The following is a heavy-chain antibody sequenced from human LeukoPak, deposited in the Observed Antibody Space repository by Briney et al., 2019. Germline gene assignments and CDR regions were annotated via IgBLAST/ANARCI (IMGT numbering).Heavy chain of an antibody. Sequence: SETLSLTCTVSGGSISSYYWSWIRQPPGKGLEWIGYIYHSGSTYYNPSLKSRVTISVDRSKNQFSLKLSSVTAADTAVYYCARGATSAFDIWGQGTMVTVSS. CDR2: IYHSGST. V-gene: IGHV4-59*12. J-gene: IGHJ3*02. CDR1: GGSISSYY. CDR3: ARGATSAFDI. D-gene: IGHD1-26*01.